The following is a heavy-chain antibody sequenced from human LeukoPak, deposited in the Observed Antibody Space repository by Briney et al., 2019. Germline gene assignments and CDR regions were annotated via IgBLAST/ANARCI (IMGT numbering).Heavy chain of an antibody. CDR3: ARTVVRGAYNWFDP. D-gene: IGHD3-10*01. J-gene: IGHJ5*02. CDR2: IYHSGST. CDR1: GGSVSSSGFY. V-gene: IGHV4-30-2*01. Sequence: SETLSLTCTVSGGSVSSSGFYWGWIRQPPGKGLEWIGYIYHSGSTYYNPSLKSRVTISVDRSKDQFSLRLSSVTAADTAVYYCARTVVRGAYNWFDPWGQGTLVTVSS.